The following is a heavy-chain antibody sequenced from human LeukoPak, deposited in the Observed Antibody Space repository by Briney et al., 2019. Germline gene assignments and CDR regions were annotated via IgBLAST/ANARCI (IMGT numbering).Heavy chain of an antibody. CDR1: GFTFSSYA. Sequence: GGSLRLSCAASGFTFSSYAMSWVRQAPGKRLEWVSAISGSGGSTYYADSVKGRFTISRDNSKNTLYLQMNSLRAEDTAVYYCAKAEGYYGSGSYYNFDYWGQGTLVTVSS. D-gene: IGHD3-10*01. CDR2: ISGSGGST. J-gene: IGHJ4*02. CDR3: AKAEGYYGSGSYYNFDY. V-gene: IGHV3-23*01.